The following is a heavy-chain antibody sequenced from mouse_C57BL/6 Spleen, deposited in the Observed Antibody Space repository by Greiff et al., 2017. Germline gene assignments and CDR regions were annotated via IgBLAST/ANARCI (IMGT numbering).Heavy chain of an antibody. CDR1: GYTFTSYW. V-gene: IGHV1-69*01. CDR2: IDPSDSYT. Sequence: QVQLQQPGAELVMPGASVKLSCKASGYTFTSYWMHWVKQRPGQGLEWIGEIDPSDSYTNYNQKFKGKSTLTVDKSSSTAYMQLRSLTSEDSAVYYCARRDYAMWYWGKGASVTVAS. CDR3: ARRDYAMWY. J-gene: IGHJ4*01.